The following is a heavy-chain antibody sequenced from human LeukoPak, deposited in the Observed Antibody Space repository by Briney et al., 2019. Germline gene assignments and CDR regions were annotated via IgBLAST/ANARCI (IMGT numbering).Heavy chain of an antibody. J-gene: IGHJ5*02. CDR3: ARGPPTPIYDFWSGYYSSGAGNWFDP. D-gene: IGHD3-3*01. CDR1: GYTFTGYY. Sequence: ASVKVSCKASGYTFTGYYMHWVRQAPGQGLEWMGWINPNSGGTNYAQKFQGRVTMTRDTSISTAYMELSRLRSDDTAVYYCARGPPTPIYDFWSGYYSSGAGNWFDPWGQGTLVTVSS. CDR2: INPNSGGT. V-gene: IGHV1-2*02.